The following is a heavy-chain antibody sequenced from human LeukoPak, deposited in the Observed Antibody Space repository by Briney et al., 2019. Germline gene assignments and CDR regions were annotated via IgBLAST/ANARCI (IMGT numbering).Heavy chain of an antibody. CDR1: GFTFSSYW. D-gene: IGHD5-24*01. J-gene: IGHJ6*03. V-gene: IGHV3-74*01. CDR3: GRAVAESRGYYYYMDV. Sequence: GGSLRLSCAASGFTFSSYWMHWVRQAPGKGLVWVSRINSDGSSTSYADSVKGRFTISRDNAKNTLYLQMNSLRAEDTAVYYCGRAVAESRGYYYYMDVWGKGTTVTISS. CDR2: INSDGSST.